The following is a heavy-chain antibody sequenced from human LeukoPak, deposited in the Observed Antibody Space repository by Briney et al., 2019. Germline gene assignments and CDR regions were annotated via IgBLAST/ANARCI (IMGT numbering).Heavy chain of an antibody. Sequence: PGGSLRLSCAASGFTFSGYSMNWVRQAPGKGLEWVSYISSSSSTIYYADSMKGRFTISRDNAKNTLYLQLNSLRAEDTAVYYCARGQHPDVWGQGTTVTVSS. D-gene: IGHD6-13*01. CDR2: ISSSSSTI. CDR1: GFTFSGYS. CDR3: ARGQHPDV. J-gene: IGHJ6*02. V-gene: IGHV3-48*04.